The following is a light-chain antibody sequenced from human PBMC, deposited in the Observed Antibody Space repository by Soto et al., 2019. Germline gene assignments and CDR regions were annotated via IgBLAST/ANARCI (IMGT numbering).Light chain of an antibody. CDR1: SSDVGGYNY. J-gene: IGLJ1*01. CDR3: SSFARSTTRVV. Sequence: QSALTQPASVSGSPGQSITISCTGTSSDVGGYNYVSWYQQHPGKAPKLIIYDVSNRPSGVSNRFSGSKSGNTASLTISGLQAEDEADYYCSSFARSTTRVVFGAGTKVTVL. V-gene: IGLV2-14*03. CDR2: DVS.